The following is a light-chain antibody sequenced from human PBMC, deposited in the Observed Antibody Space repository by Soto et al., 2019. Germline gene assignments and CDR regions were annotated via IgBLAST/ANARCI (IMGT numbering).Light chain of an antibody. CDR2: EVS. V-gene: IGLV2-8*01. J-gene: IGLJ1*01. CDR1: SSDVGGCKF. Sequence: QSALNQPPSASGSPGQSVTISCTGTSSDVGGCKFVSWYQQYPGKAPKLIIYEVSKRPSGVPDRFSGSKSGNTASLTVSVLQAKDEADYYCSSCAGRNNPYVFGTGTKVTVL. CDR3: SSCAGRNNPYV.